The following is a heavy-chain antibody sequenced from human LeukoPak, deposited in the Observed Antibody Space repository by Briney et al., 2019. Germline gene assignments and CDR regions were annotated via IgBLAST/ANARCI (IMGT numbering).Heavy chain of an antibody. V-gene: IGHV3-21*01. CDR3: AGDGPGETKYRRAFDI. Sequence: GGSLRLSCAASGFTFSSYSMNWVRQAPGKGLEWVSSISSSSSYIYYADSVKGRFTISRDNAKNSLYLQMNSLRAEDTAVYYCAGDGPGETKYRRAFDIWGQGTMVTVSS. CDR1: GFTFSSYS. J-gene: IGHJ3*02. CDR2: ISSSSSYI. D-gene: IGHD3-10*01.